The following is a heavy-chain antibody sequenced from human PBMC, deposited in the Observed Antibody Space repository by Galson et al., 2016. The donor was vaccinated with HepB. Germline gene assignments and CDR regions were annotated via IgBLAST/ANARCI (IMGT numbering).Heavy chain of an antibody. CDR2: FDPEEAET. D-gene: IGHD1-26*01. Sequence: SVKVSCKVSGYTLTDLSMHWVRQTPRKGLEWMGGFDPEEAETIYAQKFQGRVSMTEDTSTDTAYLELRGLRSEDTAVSYCAIDRVGVGSLENWGQGTLVTVSS. CDR3: AIDRVGVGSLEN. CDR1: GYTLTDLS. J-gene: IGHJ4*02. V-gene: IGHV1-24*01.